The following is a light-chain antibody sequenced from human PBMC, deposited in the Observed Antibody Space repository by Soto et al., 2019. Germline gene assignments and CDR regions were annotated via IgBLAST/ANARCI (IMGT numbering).Light chain of an antibody. V-gene: IGKV1-5*01. CDR1: QSISSW. CDR2: DAS. CDR3: QHYSLYSPWT. J-gene: IGKJ1*01. Sequence: EIQMTQSASTLSASVGDRVTITCRASQSISSWLAWYQQKPGKAPKLLIYDASSLESGVPSRFSGSGSGTEFTLTISSLQPDDFATYYCQHYSLYSPWTFGQGTKVDIK.